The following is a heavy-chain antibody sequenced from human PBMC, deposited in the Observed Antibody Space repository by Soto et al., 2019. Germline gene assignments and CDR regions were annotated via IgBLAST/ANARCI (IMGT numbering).Heavy chain of an antibody. D-gene: IGHD6-19*01. CDR3: ARDQIVDSSGWHY. V-gene: IGHV1-18*04. J-gene: IGHJ4*02. CDR1: GYTFTSYG. CDR2: ISAYNGNT. Sequence: ASVKVSCKASGYTFTSYGISWVRQAPGQGLEWMGWISAYNGNTNYAQKLQGRVTMTTDASTSTAYIELRSLRSDDTAVYYCARDQIVDSSGWHYWGQGTLVTVSS.